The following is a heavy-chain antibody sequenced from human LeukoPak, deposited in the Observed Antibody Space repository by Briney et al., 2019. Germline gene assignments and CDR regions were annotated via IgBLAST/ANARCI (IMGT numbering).Heavy chain of an antibody. Sequence: GASLRLSCAASGFTFSNYAMSWARQAPGKGLEWVSAIAGGGSGIYYADSMKSRFTISRDNSKNTLYLQINSLRAEDTAVYYCAKWGDYDVLTGYYVSDYWGQGTLVTVSS. CDR2: IAGGGSGI. CDR3: AKWGDYDVLTGYYVSDY. CDR1: GFTFSNYA. V-gene: IGHV3-23*01. D-gene: IGHD3-9*01. J-gene: IGHJ4*02.